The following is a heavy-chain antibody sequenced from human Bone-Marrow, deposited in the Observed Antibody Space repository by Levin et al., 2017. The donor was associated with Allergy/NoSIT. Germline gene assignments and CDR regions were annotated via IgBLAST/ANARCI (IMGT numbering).Heavy chain of an antibody. J-gene: IGHJ5*02. V-gene: IGHV3-74*03. Sequence: GGSLRLSCAASGFTFSTHWMHWVRQAPGKGLVWVSRMSDDGSSRTYADSVKGRFTISRDNAKSTLYLQMNSLTAEDTAVYYCAKAGVVATPQTWFDPWGQGTLVTVSS. CDR1: GFTFSTHW. D-gene: IGHD3-22*01. CDR2: MSDDGSSR. CDR3: AKAGVVATPQTWFDP.